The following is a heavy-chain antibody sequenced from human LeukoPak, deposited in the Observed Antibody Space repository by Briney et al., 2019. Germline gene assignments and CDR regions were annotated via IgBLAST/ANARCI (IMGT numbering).Heavy chain of an antibody. Sequence: ASVRVSCKASGYTFTDYYMHWVRLAPGQGLEWMGWINPNSGGTNYVQKFQGWVTMTRDTSINTAYMELSRLTSDDTDVYYCARANFLYCSSTSCLFDYWGQGTLVTVSS. CDR3: ARANFLYCSSTSCLFDY. V-gene: IGHV1-2*04. J-gene: IGHJ4*02. CDR2: INPNSGGT. D-gene: IGHD2-2*01. CDR1: GYTFTDYY.